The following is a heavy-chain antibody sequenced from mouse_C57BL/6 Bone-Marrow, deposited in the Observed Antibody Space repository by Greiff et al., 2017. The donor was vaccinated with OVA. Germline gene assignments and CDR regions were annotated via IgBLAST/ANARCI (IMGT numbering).Heavy chain of an antibody. CDR2: ISSGGDYI. D-gene: IGHD2-1*01. CDR3: TRDRGGNSYFDY. CDR1: GFTFSSYA. J-gene: IGHJ2*01. V-gene: IGHV5-9-1*02. Sequence: EVQGVESGEGLVKPGGSLKLSCAASGFTFSSYAMSWVRQTPEKRLEWVAYISSGGDYIYYADTVKGRFTISRDNARNTLYLQMSSLKSEDTAMYYCTRDRGGNSYFDYWGQGTTLTVSS.